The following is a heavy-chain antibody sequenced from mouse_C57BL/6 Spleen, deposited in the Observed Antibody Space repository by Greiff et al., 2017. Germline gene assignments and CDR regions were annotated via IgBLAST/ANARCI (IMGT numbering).Heavy chain of an antibody. J-gene: IGHJ4*01. CDR1: GYTFTSYW. CDR2: IYPGSGST. D-gene: IGHD2-9*01. Sequence: QVQLQQPGAELVKPGASVKMSCKASGYTFTSYWITWVKQRPGQGLEWIGDIYPGSGSTNYNEKFKSKATLTVDTSSSTAYMQLSSLTSEDSAVYYCARPTMATTGAMDYWGQGTSVTVSS. V-gene: IGHV1-55*01. CDR3: ARPTMATTGAMDY.